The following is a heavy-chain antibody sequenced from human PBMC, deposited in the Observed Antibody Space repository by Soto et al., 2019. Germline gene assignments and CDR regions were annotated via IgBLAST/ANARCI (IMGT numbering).Heavy chain of an antibody. Sequence: SETLSLTCTVSGGSVSSGSYYWSWIRQPPGKGLEWIGYMSYSGSTNYNPSLKSRVTISVDTSKNQFSLKLTSVTAADTAVYYCTRDINWNPLYHAYWGQGTLVTVSS. D-gene: IGHD1-20*01. CDR2: MSYSGST. CDR1: GGSVSSGSYY. J-gene: IGHJ4*02. V-gene: IGHV4-61*01. CDR3: TRDINWNPLYHAY.